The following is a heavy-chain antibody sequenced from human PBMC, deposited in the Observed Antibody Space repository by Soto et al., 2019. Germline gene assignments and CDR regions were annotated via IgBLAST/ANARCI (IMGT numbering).Heavy chain of an antibody. CDR2: ISESGTTI. CDR3: TRSDYDTSGYTDY. Sequence: QVHLVESGGGLVKPGGSLRLSCATSGFAFSAYYMSWIRQAPGKGLEWLSYISESGTTIYYADSVKGRFTMSRDNAKNPLYLQMNSLRAEDTAVYYCTRSDYDTSGYTDYWGQGTLVTVSS. D-gene: IGHD3-22*01. CDR1: GFAFSAYY. J-gene: IGHJ4*02. V-gene: IGHV3-11*01.